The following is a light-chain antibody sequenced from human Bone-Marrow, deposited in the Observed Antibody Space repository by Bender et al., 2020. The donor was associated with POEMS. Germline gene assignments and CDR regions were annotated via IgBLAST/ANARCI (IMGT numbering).Light chain of an antibody. J-gene: IGLJ2*01. Sequence: QSALTQPPSASGSPGHSVTISCTGTSSDVGAYNLVSWYQHHPGKVPKLIVYEVNKRPSGVPDRFSGSKSGNTASLTVSGLRADDEADYYCSSYTSADNLLFGGGTKLTVL. CDR3: SSYTSADNLL. CDR2: EVN. CDR1: SSDVGAYNL. V-gene: IGLV2-8*01.